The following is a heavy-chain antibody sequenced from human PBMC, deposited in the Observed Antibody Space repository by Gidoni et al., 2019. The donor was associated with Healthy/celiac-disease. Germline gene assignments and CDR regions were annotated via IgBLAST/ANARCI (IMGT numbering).Heavy chain of an antibody. V-gene: IGHV3-30-3*01. CDR3: ARGRVYASRENWFAP. CDR1: GFTFSSYA. CDR2: RSYDGSNK. J-gene: IGHJ5*02. D-gene: IGHD2-8*01. Sequence: QVQLVASGGGVVQPGRSLRLSCAASGFTFSSYAMHWVRLAPGKGLEWVAVRSYDGSNKYYADSVKGRFTISRDNSKNTLYLQMNSLRAEDTAVYYCARGRVYASRENWFAPWGQGTLVTVSS.